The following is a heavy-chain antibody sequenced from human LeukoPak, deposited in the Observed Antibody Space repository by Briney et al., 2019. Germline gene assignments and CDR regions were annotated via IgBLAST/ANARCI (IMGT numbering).Heavy chain of an antibody. V-gene: IGHV1-8*01. Sequence: ASVKVSCKASGYTFPIYDINCVRQAPGQGLEWMGRMNPNSGNTGYAQKFQGRVTMTRDTSISTAYMELSSLTSEDTAVYYCAREDYYGSGSYSNWFDPWGQGTLVIVSS. CDR1: GYTFPIYD. D-gene: IGHD3-10*01. CDR3: AREDYYGSGSYSNWFDP. CDR2: MNPNSGNT. J-gene: IGHJ5*02.